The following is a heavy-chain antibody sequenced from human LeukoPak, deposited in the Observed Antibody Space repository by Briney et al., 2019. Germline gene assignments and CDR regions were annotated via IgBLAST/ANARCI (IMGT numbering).Heavy chain of an antibody. CDR3: ASRPPHGDCLVFDY. Sequence: GGSLRLSCAASGFTFKNYGIHWVRQAPGQGLEGVSYIRRSSSTIFYADSVKGRFTISRDNAKNSLYLQMNSLRAEDTAVYYCASRPPHGDCLVFDYWGQGTLVTVSS. D-gene: IGHD2-21*01. CDR1: GFTFKNYG. V-gene: IGHV3-48*04. J-gene: IGHJ4*02. CDR2: IRRSSSTI.